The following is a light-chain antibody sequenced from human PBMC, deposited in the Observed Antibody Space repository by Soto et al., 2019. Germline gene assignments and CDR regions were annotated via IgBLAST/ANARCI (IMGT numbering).Light chain of an antibody. Sequence: QSALTQPGSVSGSPGQSITISCTGTSSNVGSYKLVSWYQQHPGKAPKLMTFEVNKRPSGVSNRFSGSKSGNTASLTISGLKVEDEADYYCCSSGGSPTYVFGTGTKVTVL. V-gene: IGLV2-23*02. CDR3: CSSGGSPTYV. CDR1: SSNVGSYKL. CDR2: EVN. J-gene: IGLJ1*01.